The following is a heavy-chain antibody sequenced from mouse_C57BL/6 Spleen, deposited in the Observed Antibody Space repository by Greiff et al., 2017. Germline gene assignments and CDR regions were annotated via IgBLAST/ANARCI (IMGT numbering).Heavy chain of an antibody. CDR3: ASRITTVVAEYFDY. J-gene: IGHJ2*01. CDR1: GYTFTDHT. D-gene: IGHD1-1*01. V-gene: IGHV1-78*01. CDR2: IYPRDGST. Sequence: QVQLQQSDAELVKPGASVKISCKVSGYTFTDHTITWMKQRPEKGLEWIGYIYPRDGSTKYNEKFKGKATLTAAKSSSTAYMQLNSLTSEDSAVYFCASRITTVVAEYFDYWGQGTTLTVSS.